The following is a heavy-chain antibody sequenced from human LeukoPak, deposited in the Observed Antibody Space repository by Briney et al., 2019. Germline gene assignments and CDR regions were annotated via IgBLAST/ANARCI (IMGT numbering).Heavy chain of an antibody. CDR2: ISYDGSNK. CDR3: ARGGGYSYGLY. D-gene: IGHD5-18*01. V-gene: IGHV3-30-3*01. J-gene: IGHJ4*02. CDR1: GFIYSSYA. Sequence: GGSLRLSCAASGFIYSSYAMHWVRQAPGKGLEWVAVISYDGSNKYYADSVKGRFTISRDNSKNTLYLQMNSLRAEDTAVYYCARGGGYSYGLYWGQGTLVTVSS.